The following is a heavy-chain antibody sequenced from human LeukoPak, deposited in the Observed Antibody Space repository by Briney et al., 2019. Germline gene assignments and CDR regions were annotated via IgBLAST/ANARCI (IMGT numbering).Heavy chain of an antibody. Sequence: ASVKVSCKASGYTFTSYGISWVRQAPGQGLEWMGWISAYNGNTNNAQKLQGRVTMTTDTPTSTAYMEVRSLRSDDTAVYYCARAAATMVRGVTDYWGQGTLVTVSS. J-gene: IGHJ4*02. D-gene: IGHD3-10*01. CDR3: ARAAATMVRGVTDY. CDR1: GYTFTSYG. CDR2: ISAYNGNT. V-gene: IGHV1-18*01.